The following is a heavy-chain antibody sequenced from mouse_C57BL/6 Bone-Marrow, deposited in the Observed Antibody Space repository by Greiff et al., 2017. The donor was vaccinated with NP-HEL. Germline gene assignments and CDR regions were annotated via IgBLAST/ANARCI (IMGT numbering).Heavy chain of an antibody. J-gene: IGHJ2*01. D-gene: IGHD1-1*01. CDR2: IDPENGDT. CDR3: TTFTTVVENYFDY. CDR1: GFNIKDDY. V-gene: IGHV14-4*01. Sequence: EVQLQESGAELVRPGASVKLSCTASGFNIKDDYMHWVKQRPEQGLEWIGWIDPENGDTEYASKFQGKATITADTSSNTAYLQLSSLTSEDTAVYYCTTFTTVVENYFDYLGQGTTLTVSS.